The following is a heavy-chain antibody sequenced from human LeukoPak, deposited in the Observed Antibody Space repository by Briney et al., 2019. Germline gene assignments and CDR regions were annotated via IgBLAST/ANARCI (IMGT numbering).Heavy chain of an antibody. Sequence: ASVKVSCKASGYTFTSYDINWVRQATGQGLEWMGWMNPNSGNTGYAQKFQGRVTMTRNTSISTAYMELSSLRSEDTAVYYCATDLMGYCSSTSCYLTPHLNYWGQGTLVTVSS. CDR3: ATDLMGYCSSTSCYLTPHLNY. V-gene: IGHV1-8*01. J-gene: IGHJ4*02. CDR2: MNPNSGNT. CDR1: GYTFTSYD. D-gene: IGHD2-2*01.